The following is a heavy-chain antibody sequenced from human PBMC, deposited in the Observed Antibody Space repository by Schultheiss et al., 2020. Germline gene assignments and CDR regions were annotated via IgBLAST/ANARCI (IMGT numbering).Heavy chain of an antibody. CDR1: GFTFSSYW. CDR3: VKDMLPGGADV. Sequence: GGSLRLSCAASGFTFSSYWMSWVRQAPGKGLEWVANIKQDGSEKYYVDSVKGRFTISRDNAKNSLYLQMNSLRAEDTALYYCVKDMLPGGADVWGQGTTVTVSS. J-gene: IGHJ6*02. CDR2: IKQDGSEK. D-gene: IGHD3-10*02. V-gene: IGHV3-7*03.